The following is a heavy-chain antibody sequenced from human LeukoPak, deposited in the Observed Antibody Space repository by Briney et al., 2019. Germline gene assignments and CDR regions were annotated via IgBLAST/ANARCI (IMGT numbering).Heavy chain of an antibody. CDR2: INSDGSST. J-gene: IGHJ5*02. CDR3: ARVMDFFDNWFDP. Sequence: GGSLRLSCAASGFTFSNYWMHWVRQAPGKGLVWVSRINSDGSSTSYADSVKGRFTISRDNAKNTLYLQMNSLRAEDTAVHYCARVMDFFDNWFDPWGQGTLVTVSS. V-gene: IGHV3-74*01. CDR1: GFTFSNYW. D-gene: IGHD3-3*01.